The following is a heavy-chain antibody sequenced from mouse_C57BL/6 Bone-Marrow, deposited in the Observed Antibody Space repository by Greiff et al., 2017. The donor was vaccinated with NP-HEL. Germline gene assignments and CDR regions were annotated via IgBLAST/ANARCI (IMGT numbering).Heavy chain of an antibody. V-gene: IGHV7-3*01. D-gene: IGHD1-1*01. CDR2: IRNKANGYTT. CDR1: GFTFTDYY. Sequence: EVMLVESGGGLVQPGGSLSLSCAASGFTFTDYYMSWVRQPPGQALEWLGFIRNKANGYTTEYSASVKGRFTISRDNSQSILYLQMHALRAEDSATYYCARYIRAYYGSSHFDYWGQGTTLTVSS. CDR3: ARYIRAYYGSSHFDY. J-gene: IGHJ2*01.